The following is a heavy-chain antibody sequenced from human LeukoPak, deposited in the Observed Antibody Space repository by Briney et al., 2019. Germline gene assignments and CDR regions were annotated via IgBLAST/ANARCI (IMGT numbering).Heavy chain of an antibody. D-gene: IGHD7-27*01. CDR2: IRSRPNNYTT. V-gene: IGHV3-73*01. CDR3: SRKLGNAVEN. J-gene: IGHJ4*02. Sequence: GGSLRLSCAPSGFAFSGSDMHWVRQASGKGLEWVGRIRSRPNNYTTAYAASVKGRFTISRDDSNNMAYLQMNSLKSDDTAVYYCSRKLGNAVENWGQGVLVIVSS. CDR1: GFAFSGSD.